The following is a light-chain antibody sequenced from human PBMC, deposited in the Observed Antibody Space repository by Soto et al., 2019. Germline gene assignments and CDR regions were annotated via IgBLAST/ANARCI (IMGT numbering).Light chain of an antibody. V-gene: IGLV2-14*01. J-gene: IGLJ1*01. CDR2: GVS. CDR1: SSDVGGYNY. Sequence: QSVLTQPASVSGSPGQSITISCTGTSSDVGGYNYVSWYQQHPGKAPKLMIYGVSNRPSGVSNRFSGSKSGNTASLTISGLQAEDEADYYCSSYTSSSTFYVFGTGTRSPS. CDR3: SSYTSSSTFYV.